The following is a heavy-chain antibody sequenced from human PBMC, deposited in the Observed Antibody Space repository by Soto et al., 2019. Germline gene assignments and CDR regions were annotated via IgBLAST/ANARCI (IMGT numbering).Heavy chain of an antibody. Sequence: PSETLSLTCTVSGGSISSGAYYWSWIRQPPGKGLEWIGYIYNTGSTYHNPSLKSRVTISVDTPKNQFSLKLSSVTAADTAVYYCARGDYYDPGSWDYWGQGTLVTVSS. CDR1: GGSISSGAYY. V-gene: IGHV4-30-4*01. CDR3: ARGDYYDPGSWDY. CDR2: IYNTGST. D-gene: IGHD3-22*01. J-gene: IGHJ4*02.